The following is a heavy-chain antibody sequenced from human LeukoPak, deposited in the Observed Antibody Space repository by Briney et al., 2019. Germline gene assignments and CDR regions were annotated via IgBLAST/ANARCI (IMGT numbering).Heavy chain of an antibody. Sequence: SETLSLTCTVSGYSISSGYYWGWIRQPPGKGLEWIGSIYHSGSTYYNPSLKSRVTISVDTSKNQFSLKLSSVTAADTAVYYCAREQLVIERYFDYWGQGTLVTVSS. D-gene: IGHD6-13*01. V-gene: IGHV4-38-2*02. CDR3: AREQLVIERYFDY. J-gene: IGHJ4*02. CDR1: GYSISSGYY. CDR2: IYHSGST.